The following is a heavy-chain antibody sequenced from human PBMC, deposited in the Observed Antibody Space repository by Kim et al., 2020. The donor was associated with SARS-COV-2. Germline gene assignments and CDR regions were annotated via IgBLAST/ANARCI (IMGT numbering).Heavy chain of an antibody. CDR3: ANLPSFGELQFDS. J-gene: IGHJ5*01. Sequence: ASVKVSCKASGYTFTNYYMHWVRQAPGQGLEWMGIINPSGGSTSYAQKFQGRVTMTRDTSTSTVYMELSSLRSEDTAVYYCANLPSFGELQFDSWGQGTLVTVSS. D-gene: IGHD3-10*01. CDR2: INPSGGST. V-gene: IGHV1-46*01. CDR1: GYTFTNYY.